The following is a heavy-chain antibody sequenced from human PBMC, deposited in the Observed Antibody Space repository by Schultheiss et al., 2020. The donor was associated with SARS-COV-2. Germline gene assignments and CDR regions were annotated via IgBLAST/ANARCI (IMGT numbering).Heavy chain of an antibody. CDR1: GGTFSSYA. CDR2: IIPIFGTA. J-gene: IGHJ6*02. V-gene: IGHV1-69*05. D-gene: IGHD3-16*01. Sequence: VSCKASGGTFSSYAISWVRQAPGQGLEWMGGIIPIFGTANYAQKFQGRVTITRDTSASTAYMELSSLRSEDTAVYYCARDHGDGMDVWGQGTTVTVSS. CDR3: ARDHGDGMDV.